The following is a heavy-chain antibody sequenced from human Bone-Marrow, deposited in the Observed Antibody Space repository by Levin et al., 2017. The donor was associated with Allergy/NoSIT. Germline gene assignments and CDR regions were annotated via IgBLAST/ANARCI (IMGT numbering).Heavy chain of an antibody. Sequence: GESLKISCKASGYTFTGYYLHWVRQAPGQGPEWMGWINPNSGGPNYAQKFQGRVTMTRDTSISTAYMELSRLRSDDTAVYYFARLSHYNDSCWGPGTLVTVSS. CDR3: ARLSHYNDSC. CDR1: GYTFTGYY. J-gene: IGHJ4*02. D-gene: IGHD3-22*01. CDR2: INPNSGGP. V-gene: IGHV1-2*02.